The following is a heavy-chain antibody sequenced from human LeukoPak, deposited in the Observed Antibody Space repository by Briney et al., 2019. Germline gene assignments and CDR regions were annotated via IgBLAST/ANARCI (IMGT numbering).Heavy chain of an antibody. J-gene: IGHJ4*02. CDR3: AKGGGSSCYSPSDY. Sequence: GGSLRLSCGGSGFTFSSYAMSWVRQAPGKGLEWVSAISGSGTDTFYANSVKGRFTISRDNPKNTLYLQMNSLRAEDAAVYYCAKGGGSSCYSPSDYWGQGTLVTVSS. D-gene: IGHD2-15*01. CDR2: ISGSGTDT. V-gene: IGHV3-23*01. CDR1: GFTFSSYA.